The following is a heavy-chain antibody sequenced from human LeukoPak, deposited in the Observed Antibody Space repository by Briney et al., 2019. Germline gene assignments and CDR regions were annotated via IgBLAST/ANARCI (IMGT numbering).Heavy chain of an antibody. CDR2: INSDGSST. D-gene: IGHD1-26*01. V-gene: IGHV3-74*01. CDR1: RFTFSSYW. Sequence: QSGGSPRLSCAASRFTFSSYWMHWVRQAPGKGLVWVSRINSDGSSTSYADSVKGRFTISRDNAKNTLFLQMNSLRVEDTAVYYCARATSGYFDYWGQGTLVTVSS. J-gene: IGHJ4*02. CDR3: ARATSGYFDY.